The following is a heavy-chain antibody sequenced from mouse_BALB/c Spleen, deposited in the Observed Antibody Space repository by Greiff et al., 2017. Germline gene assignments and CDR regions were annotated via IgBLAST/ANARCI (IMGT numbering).Heavy chain of an antibody. CDR3: VRDGYDSPDY. Sequence: VKLMESGPGLVAPSQSLSITCTVSGFSLTSYDISWIRQPPGKGLEWLGVIWTGGGTNYNSAFMSRLSISKDNSKSQVFLKMNSLQTDDTAIYYCVRDGYDSPDYWGQGTTLTVSS. J-gene: IGHJ2*01. V-gene: IGHV2-9-2*01. D-gene: IGHD2-4*01. CDR2: IWTGGGT. CDR1: GFSLTSYD.